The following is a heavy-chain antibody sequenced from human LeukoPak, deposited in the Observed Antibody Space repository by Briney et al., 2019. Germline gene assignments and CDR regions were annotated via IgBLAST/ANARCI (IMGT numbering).Heavy chain of an antibody. V-gene: IGHV4-34*01. CDR3: ARTPKDAFPPP. CDR1: GGSFSGYY. J-gene: IGHJ5*02. D-gene: IGHD3-3*02. Sequence: SETLSLTCAVYGGSFSGYYWSWIRQPPGKGLEWIGDINHSGSTNYNPSLKSRVTISADTSKNQFSLKLSSVTAADTAVYYCARTPKDAFPPPWGQGTLVTVSS. CDR2: INHSGST.